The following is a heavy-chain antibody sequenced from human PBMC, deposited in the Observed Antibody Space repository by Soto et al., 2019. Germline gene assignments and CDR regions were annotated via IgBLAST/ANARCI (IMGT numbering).Heavy chain of an antibody. Sequence: SETLSLTCTVSGGSISSGDYYWSWIRQPPGKGLEWIGYIYYSGSTYYNPSLKSRVTISVDTSKNQFSLKLSSVTAADTAVYYCARGGVDIVATAIDYWGQGTLVTVS. V-gene: IGHV4-30-4*01. J-gene: IGHJ4*02. D-gene: IGHD5-12*01. CDR3: ARGGVDIVATAIDY. CDR1: GGSISSGDYY. CDR2: IYYSGST.